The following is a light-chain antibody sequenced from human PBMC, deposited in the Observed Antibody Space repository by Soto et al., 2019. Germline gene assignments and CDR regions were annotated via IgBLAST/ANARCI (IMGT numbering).Light chain of an antibody. CDR1: SSDFGGYNY. V-gene: IGLV2-14*01. J-gene: IGLJ1*01. CDR3: SSYTSSSTLNV. CDR2: DVS. Sequence: QSVLTQPASVSGSPGQSITISCAGTSSDFGGYNYVSWYQQHPGKAPKLMIYDVSNRPSGVSNRFSGSKSGNTASLTISGLQAEDEAHYYCSSYTSSSTLNVFGTGTKVT.